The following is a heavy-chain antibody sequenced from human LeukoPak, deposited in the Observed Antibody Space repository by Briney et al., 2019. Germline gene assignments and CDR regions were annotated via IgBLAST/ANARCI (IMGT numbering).Heavy chain of an antibody. CDR1: GYTFTSYY. J-gene: IGHJ4*02. D-gene: IGHD2-2*01. CDR3: ARAERRCSSTSCYLFDY. CDR2: INPSGGST. Sequence: ASVKVSCKASGYTFTSYYMHWVRQAPGQGLEWMRIINPSGGSTSYAQKFQGRVTMTRDTSTSTVYMELSSLRSEDTAVYYCARAERRCSSTSCYLFDYWGQGTLVTVSS. V-gene: IGHV1-46*03.